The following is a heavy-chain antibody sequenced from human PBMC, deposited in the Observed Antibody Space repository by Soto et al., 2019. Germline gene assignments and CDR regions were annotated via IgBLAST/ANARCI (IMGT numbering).Heavy chain of an antibody. CDR3: ARPPDHDAFDI. V-gene: IGHV3-74*01. J-gene: IGHJ3*02. CDR2: INSDGSST. Sequence: GGSLRLSCAASGFTFSSHWMHWVRQAPGKGLVWVSRINSDGSSTSYADSVKGRFTISRDNAKNTLYLQMNSLRAEDTAVYYCARPPDHDAFDIWGQGTMVTVSS. CDR1: GFTFSSHW.